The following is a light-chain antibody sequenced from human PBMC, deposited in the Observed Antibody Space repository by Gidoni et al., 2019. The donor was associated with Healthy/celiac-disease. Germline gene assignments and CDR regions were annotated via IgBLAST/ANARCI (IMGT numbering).Light chain of an antibody. V-gene: IGKV1-5*01. CDR1: QSISSW. CDR2: DAS. J-gene: IGKJ3*01. CDR3: QQYNSYLFT. Sequence: DIQMTQSPSTLSASVGDRVTITCRARQSISSWLAWYQQKPGKAPKLLIYDASSLESGVPSRFSGSGSGTEFTLTISSRQPDDFATYYCQQYNSYLFTFGPGTKVDIK.